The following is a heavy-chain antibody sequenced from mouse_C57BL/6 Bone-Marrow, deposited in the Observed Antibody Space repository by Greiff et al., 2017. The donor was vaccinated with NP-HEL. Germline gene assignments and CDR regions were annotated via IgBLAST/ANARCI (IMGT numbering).Heavy chain of an antibody. CDR3: AKRGYGSSSWFAD. V-gene: IGHV2-9*01. D-gene: IGHD1-1*01. CDR2: IWGGGST. Sequence: VMLQESGPGLVAPSQSLSITCTVSGFSLSSYRVDWVRQPPRKGLSWLGVIWGGGSTNYNSALMSRLSISTDNSKSQVYVKMNSLQTDDTAMYYCAKRGYGSSSWFADWGQGTLVTVSA. CDR1: GFSLSSYR. J-gene: IGHJ3*01.